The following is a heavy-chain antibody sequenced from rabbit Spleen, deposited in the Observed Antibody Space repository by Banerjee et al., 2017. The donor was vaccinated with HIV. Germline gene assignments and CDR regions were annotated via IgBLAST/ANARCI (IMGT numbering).Heavy chain of an antibody. D-gene: IGHD1-1*01. J-gene: IGHJ2*01. V-gene: IGHV1S45*01. CDR1: GVSFSSGYD. CDR2: IAGSSSGFT. Sequence: EQLEESGGGLVKPEGSLTLTCKASGVSFSSGYDMCWVRQAPGKGLEWISCIAGSSSGFTYSATWAKGRFTISKASSTTVTLQMTSLTAADTATYFCARNYVNAFDPWGQGTLVTVS. CDR3: ARNYVNAFDP.